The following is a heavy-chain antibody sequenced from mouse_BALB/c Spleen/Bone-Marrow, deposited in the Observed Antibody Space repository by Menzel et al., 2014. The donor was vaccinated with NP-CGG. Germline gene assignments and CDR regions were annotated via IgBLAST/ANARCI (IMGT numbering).Heavy chain of an antibody. CDR3: TRSGTSWLRRSWYFDV. J-gene: IGHJ1*01. CDR2: INPSNGGT. Sequence: VKLVESGAELVKPGASVKLSRKASGYTFTSYYMYWVKQRPGQGLEWIGEINPSNGGTNFNEKFKSKATLTVDKSSSTAYMQLSSLTSEDSAVYYCTRSGTSWLRRSWYFDVWGAGTTVTVSS. D-gene: IGHD2-2*01. CDR1: GYTFTSYY. V-gene: IGHV1S81*02.